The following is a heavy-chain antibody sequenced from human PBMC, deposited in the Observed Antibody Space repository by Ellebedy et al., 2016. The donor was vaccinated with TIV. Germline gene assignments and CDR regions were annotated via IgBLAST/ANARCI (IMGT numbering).Heavy chain of an antibody. V-gene: IGHV4-34*01. CDR2: INHSGST. Sequence: SETLSLTXAVYGGSFSGYYWSWIRQPPGKGLEWIGEINHSGSTNYNPSLKSRVTISVDTSKNQFSLKLSSVTAADTAVYYCARLRGYSYGYFGWGQGTLVTVSS. CDR3: ARLRGYSYGYFG. D-gene: IGHD5-18*01. CDR1: GGSFSGYY. J-gene: IGHJ4*02.